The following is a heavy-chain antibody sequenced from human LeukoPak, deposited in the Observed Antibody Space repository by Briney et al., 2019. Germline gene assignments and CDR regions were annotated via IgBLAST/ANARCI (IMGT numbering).Heavy chain of an antibody. CDR3: VQLRGKKGDAFDI. CDR2: ISASGSTV. V-gene: IGHV3-48*03. D-gene: IGHD3-10*01. CDR1: GFTFSSYE. Sequence: PGGSLRLSCAASGFTFSSYEMNWVRQTPGKGLEWVSYISASGSTVYYADSVKGRFTISRDNARNFLYLQMHSLIAEDTALYYCVQLRGKKGDAFDIWGQGTLVTVSS. J-gene: IGHJ3*02.